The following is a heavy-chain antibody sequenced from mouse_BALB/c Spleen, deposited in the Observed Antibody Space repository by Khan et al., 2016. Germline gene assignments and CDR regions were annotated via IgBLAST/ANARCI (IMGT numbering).Heavy chain of an antibody. J-gene: IGHJ2*01. CDR3: GRGDY. CDR1: GFTFSSFG. Sequence: EVELVESGGGLVQPGGSRKLSCAASGFTFSSFGMHWVRQAPEKGLEWVAFISSGSSAIYYADTVKGRFTIPRDNPKNTLFQQMTSLRSEDTAMYYCGRGDYWGQGTTLTVSS. CDR2: ISSGSSAI. V-gene: IGHV5-17*02.